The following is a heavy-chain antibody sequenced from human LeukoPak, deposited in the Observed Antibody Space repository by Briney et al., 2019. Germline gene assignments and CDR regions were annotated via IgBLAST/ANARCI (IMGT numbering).Heavy chain of an antibody. CDR1: GGTFSSYA. Sequence: GASVKVSCKASGGTFSSYAISWVRQAPGQGLEWMGGIIPIFGTANYAQKFQGRVTITADESTSTAYMELSSLRSEDTAVYYCARGGIVATITPHYFDYWGQGTLVTVSS. D-gene: IGHD5-12*01. V-gene: IGHV1-69*13. CDR2: IIPIFGTA. J-gene: IGHJ4*02. CDR3: ARGGIVATITPHYFDY.